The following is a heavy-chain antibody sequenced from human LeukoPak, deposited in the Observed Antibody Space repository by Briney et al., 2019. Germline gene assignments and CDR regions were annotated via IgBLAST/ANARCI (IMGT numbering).Heavy chain of an antibody. V-gene: IGHV4-39*01. J-gene: IGHJ4*02. CDR2: IYYSGST. D-gene: IGHD2-2*01. CDR3: ARTRGPAAIEPSDY. Sequence: PSETLTLTCTVSGGSISRSTHYWGWIRQPPGKGLEWIGSIYYSGSTYYNPSLKSRVTISVDSSKNQFSLKLTSVTAADTAVYYCARTRGPAAIEPSDYWGQGTLVTVSS. CDR1: GGSISRSTHY.